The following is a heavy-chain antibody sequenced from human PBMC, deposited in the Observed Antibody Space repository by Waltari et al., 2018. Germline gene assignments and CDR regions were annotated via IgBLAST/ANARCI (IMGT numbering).Heavy chain of an antibody. D-gene: IGHD4-17*01. J-gene: IGHJ1*01. CDR2: MQYRGST. Sequence: QLQLQESGPGLVRPSETLSLTCTVSGGSITTNYNWAWIRHPPGKGLEWMGNMQYRGSTFYNPSLMSRVTISLDTSKNQFSLTLTSVDAADTAVYFCGRIAFGDDGGYFQYWGQGTLVTVSS. CDR3: GRIAFGDDGGYFQY. V-gene: IGHV4-39*01. CDR1: GGSITTNYN.